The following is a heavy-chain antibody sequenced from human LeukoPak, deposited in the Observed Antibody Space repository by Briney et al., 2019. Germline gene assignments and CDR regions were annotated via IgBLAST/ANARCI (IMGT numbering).Heavy chain of an antibody. Sequence: GGSLRLSCAASGFTFSSYWMSWVRQAPGKGLEWVANIKQDGSEKYYVDSVKGRFTISRDSAKNSLYLQMNSLRAEDTAVYYCARVSVEFWSGYYNYYYYGMDVWGQGTTVTVSS. J-gene: IGHJ6*02. CDR1: GFTFSSYW. D-gene: IGHD3-3*01. CDR2: IKQDGSEK. V-gene: IGHV3-7*01. CDR3: ARVSVEFWSGYYNYYYYGMDV.